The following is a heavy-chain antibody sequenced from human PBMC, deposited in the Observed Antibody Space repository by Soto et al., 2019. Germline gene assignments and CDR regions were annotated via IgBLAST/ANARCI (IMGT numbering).Heavy chain of an antibody. CDR2: IDPSDSYT. D-gene: IGHD6-19*01. Sequence: GESLKISCKGSGYSFTSYWISWVRQMPGKGLEWMGRIDPSDSYTNYSPSFQGHVTISADKSISTAYLQWSSLKASDTAMYYCARLSGSSRWNDAFDIWGQGTMVTVSS. V-gene: IGHV5-10-1*01. J-gene: IGHJ3*02. CDR1: GYSFTSYW. CDR3: ARLSGSSRWNDAFDI.